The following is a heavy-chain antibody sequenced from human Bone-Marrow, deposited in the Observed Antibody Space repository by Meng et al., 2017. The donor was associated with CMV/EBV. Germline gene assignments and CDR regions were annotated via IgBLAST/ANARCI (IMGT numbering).Heavy chain of an antibody. CDR2: ISGSGSRT. J-gene: IGHJ6*01. V-gene: IGHV3-23*01. D-gene: IGHD4-23*01. CDR1: GFTFSSYA. Sequence: GGSLRLSCEASGFTFSSYAMNWVRQAPGKGLEWVSTISGSGSRTYIADSVKGRPTISRDNSKNTLYLEMNSLRAEDTAVYYCAKVLRARTPNFYYGMDVWGQGTTVTAS. CDR3: AKVLRARTPNFYYGMDV.